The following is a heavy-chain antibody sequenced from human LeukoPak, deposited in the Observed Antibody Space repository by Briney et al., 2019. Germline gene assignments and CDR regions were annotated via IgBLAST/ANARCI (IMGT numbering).Heavy chain of an antibody. J-gene: IGHJ4*02. CDR2: THTSGST. V-gene: IGHV4-61*02. Sequence: SQTLSLTCTVSGGSISSGSYYWSWIRQPAGKGLEWIGRTHTSGSTNYNPSLKSRVTISVDTSKNQFSLKLSSVTAADTAVYYCARNFDYWGQGTLVTVS. CDR1: GGSISSGSYY. CDR3: ARNFDY.